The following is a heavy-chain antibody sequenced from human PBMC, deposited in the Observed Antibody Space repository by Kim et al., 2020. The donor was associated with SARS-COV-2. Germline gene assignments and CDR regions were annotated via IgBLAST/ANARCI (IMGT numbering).Heavy chain of an antibody. CDR3: ARAPRRIITIFGVVTHFAY. CDR2: IYYSGST. Sequence: SETLSLTCTVSGGSISSGGYYWSWIRQHPGKGLEWIGYIYYSGSTYYNPSLKSRVTISVDTSKNQFSLKLSSVTAADTAVYYCARAPRRIITIFGVVTHFAYWGQGALVTVSS. CDR1: GGSISSGGYY. V-gene: IGHV4-31*03. D-gene: IGHD3-3*01. J-gene: IGHJ4*02.